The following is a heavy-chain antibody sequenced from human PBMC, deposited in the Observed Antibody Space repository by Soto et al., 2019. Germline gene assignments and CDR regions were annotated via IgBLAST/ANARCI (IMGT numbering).Heavy chain of an antibody. CDR2: IYPADSDV. J-gene: IGHJ3*01. D-gene: IGHD1-7*01. CDR3: ARGRGTEHNWNFLDAFNV. V-gene: IGHV5-51*01. Sequence: PGESLKISCEGSGYTFSTYWIGWVRQMPGKDLEWLGLIYPADSDVRYSPSFQGHVTMSADESISTAYLQWASLKASDAAIYYCARGRGTEHNWNFLDAFNVGGQGTMVTVS. CDR1: GYTFSTYW.